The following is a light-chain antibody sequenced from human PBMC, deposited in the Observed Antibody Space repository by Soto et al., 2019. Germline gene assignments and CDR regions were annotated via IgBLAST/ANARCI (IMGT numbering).Light chain of an antibody. Sequence: QSVLTQPRSVSGSPGRSVTISCTGTSSDVGAYNYVSWYQHHPGKAPKVMIYDVSERPSGVPDRFSGSKSDNKASLTISGLQAEDEADYYCCSYAGSYSWVFGGGTKLTVL. J-gene: IGLJ3*02. CDR2: DVS. V-gene: IGLV2-11*01. CDR1: SSDVGAYNY. CDR3: CSYAGSYSWV.